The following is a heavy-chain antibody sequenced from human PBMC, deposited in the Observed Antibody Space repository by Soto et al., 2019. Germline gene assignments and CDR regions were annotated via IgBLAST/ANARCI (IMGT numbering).Heavy chain of an antibody. Sequence: TSETLSLTXTVSGGSIRSYYWSWIRQPPGKGLEWIGYIYYSGSTNYNPSLKSRVTISVDTSKNQFSLKLSSVTAADTTVYYCARRMGYCSSTSCYPAANYYYYMDVWGKGTTVTVSS. V-gene: IGHV4-59*08. J-gene: IGHJ6*03. D-gene: IGHD2-2*01. CDR3: ARRMGYCSSTSCYPAANYYYYMDV. CDR2: IYYSGST. CDR1: GGSIRSYY.